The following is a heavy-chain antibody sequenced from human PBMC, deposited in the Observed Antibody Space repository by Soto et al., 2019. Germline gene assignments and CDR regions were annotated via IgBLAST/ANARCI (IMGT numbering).Heavy chain of an antibody. J-gene: IGHJ5*02. CDR2: IYSSGST. Sequence: PSETLSLTCTVSGGAINSYYWTWIRQPAGKGLEWIGRIYSSGSTKYNPSLQSRVTMSLDTSKNQFSLRLTSVTAADTAVYYCARGQRFSDWFDPWGQATLVTVSS. CDR1: GGAINSYY. D-gene: IGHD3-3*01. V-gene: IGHV4-4*07. CDR3: ARGQRFSDWFDP.